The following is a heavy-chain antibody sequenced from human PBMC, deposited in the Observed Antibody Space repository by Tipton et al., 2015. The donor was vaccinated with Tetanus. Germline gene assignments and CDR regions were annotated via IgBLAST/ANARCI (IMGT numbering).Heavy chain of an antibody. D-gene: IGHD5-24*01. CDR2: IYYSGST. CDR1: GGSISSYY. J-gene: IGHJ4*02. CDR3: ARAQGGDGYNY. V-gene: IGHV4-59*01. Sequence: TLSLTCTVSGGSISSYYWSWIRQPPGKGLEWIGYIYYSGSTNYNPSLKSRVTISVDTSKNQFSLKLSSVTAADTAVYYCARAQGGDGYNYWGQGTLVTVSS.